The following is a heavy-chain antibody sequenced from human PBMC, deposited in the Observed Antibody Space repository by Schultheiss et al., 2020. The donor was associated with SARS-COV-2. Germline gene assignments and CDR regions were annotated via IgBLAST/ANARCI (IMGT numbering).Heavy chain of an antibody. J-gene: IGHJ3*02. CDR2: ISGSGGST. CDR1: GFTFDDYA. CDR3: ARARGCGGDCYAFDI. D-gene: IGHD2-21*02. V-gene: IGHV3-9*01. Sequence: GGSLRLSCAASGFTFDDYAMHWVRQAPGKGLEWVSAISGSGGSTYYADSVKGRFTISRDNAKNSLYLQMNSLRAEDTAVYYCARARGCGGDCYAFDIWGQGTMVTVSS.